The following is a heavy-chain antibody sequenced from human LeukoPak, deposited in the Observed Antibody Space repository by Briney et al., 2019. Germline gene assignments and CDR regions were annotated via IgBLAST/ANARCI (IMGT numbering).Heavy chain of an antibody. CDR2: IKPDSGDT. CDR1: GYTFTGYY. Sequence: ASVKVSCKASGYTFTGYYIHWVRQAPGQGLEWMGLIKPDSGDTKYLQKFQGRVTMTRDTSITTAYMDLTSLRSDDTALYYCVRDRPHNCFDPWGQGTLVTVSS. V-gene: IGHV1-2*02. J-gene: IGHJ5*02. CDR3: VRDRPHNCFDP.